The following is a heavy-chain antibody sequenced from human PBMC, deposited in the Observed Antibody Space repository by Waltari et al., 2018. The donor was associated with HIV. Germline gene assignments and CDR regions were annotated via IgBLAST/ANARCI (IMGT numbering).Heavy chain of an antibody. Sequence: EVQLVESGGGSVQPGGSLRLFCAASAFTVSSYWMFWFRQVQGKGLVVVSSINSDGSSTTYADSGKDRFTISRDNAKNTLYLKMNSLRDEDTDMYYCTRGNGHAFDLWGQGTMVTVSS. CDR2: INSDGSST. V-gene: IGHV3-74*01. J-gene: IGHJ3*01. CDR1: AFTVSSYW. CDR3: TRGNGHAFDL. D-gene: IGHD2-8*01.